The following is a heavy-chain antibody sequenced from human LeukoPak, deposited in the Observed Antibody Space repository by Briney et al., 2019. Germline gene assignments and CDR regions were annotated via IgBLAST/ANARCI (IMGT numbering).Heavy chain of an antibody. CDR1: GGSFSGYY. V-gene: IGHV4-34*01. D-gene: IGHD3-16*01. Sequence: SETLSLTCAVYGGSFSGYYWDWIRQPPGKGLEWIGGIYYSGSTYYNPSLKSRVTISVDTAKNQFSLKVFSVTAADTAVYYCARYYGTKTNFTDDWGQGTLVTVSS. CDR3: ARYYGTKTNFTDD. CDR2: IYYSGST. J-gene: IGHJ4*02.